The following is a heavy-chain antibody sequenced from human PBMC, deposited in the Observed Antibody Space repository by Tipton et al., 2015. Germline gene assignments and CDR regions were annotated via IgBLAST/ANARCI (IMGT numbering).Heavy chain of an antibody. J-gene: IGHJ6*02. Sequence: SLRLSCVASGFTFSGSWMHWVRQAPGKGLVWVSHLNSDGSTTDYADSVKGRFTISRDNAKNTLYLQMNSLRAGDTAVYYCARGTTRLRGYTPGRAFYSHGVDVWGQGTTVIVSS. CDR1: GFTFSGSW. CDR2: LNSDGSTT. CDR3: ARGTTRLRGYTPGRAFYSHGVDV. D-gene: IGHD6-25*01. V-gene: IGHV3-74*01.